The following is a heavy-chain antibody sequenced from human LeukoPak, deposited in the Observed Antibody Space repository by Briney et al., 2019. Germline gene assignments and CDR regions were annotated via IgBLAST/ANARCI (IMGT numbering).Heavy chain of an antibody. CDR1: GFXVSPNY. J-gene: IGHJ4*02. V-gene: IGHV3-53*01. Sequence: GGSLRLSCEVFGFXVSPNYMSWVRQAPGKGPEWVSVIYRGGSTYYADSVRDRFIISRDNSKNTLYLQMNSLRAEDTAVYYCASASCSGSSCYSGYFDYWSQGTLVTVSS. CDR2: IYRGGST. CDR3: ASASCSGSSCYSGYFDY. D-gene: IGHD2-15*01.